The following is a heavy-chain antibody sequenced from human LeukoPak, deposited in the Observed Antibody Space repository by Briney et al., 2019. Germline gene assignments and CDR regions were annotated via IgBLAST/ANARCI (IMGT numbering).Heavy chain of an antibody. V-gene: IGHV3-9*03. CDR1: GFTFDDYA. D-gene: IGHD6-19*01. CDR2: ISWNSVTI. J-gene: IGHJ4*02. CDR3: VKDRRGSSGPTGFDY. Sequence: PGGSLRLSCVASGFTFDDYAMHWVRQAPGKGLEWVSFISWNSVTIAYADSVKGRFTISRDNAKNSLHLQMNSLRADDMALYFCVKDRRGSSGPTGFDYWGQGTLVTVSS.